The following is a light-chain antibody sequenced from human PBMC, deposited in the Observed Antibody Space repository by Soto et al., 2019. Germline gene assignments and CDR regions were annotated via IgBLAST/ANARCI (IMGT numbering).Light chain of an antibody. CDR1: SGHSSYA. J-gene: IGLJ1*01. Sequence: QSVLTQSPSASASLGASVKLTCTLSSGHSSYAIAWHQQQPEKGPRYLMKVNSDGSHSKGDGIPDRFSGSSSGADRYLTISSLQSEDEADYYCQTWGTGIQVFGTGTKVTVL. V-gene: IGLV4-69*01. CDR2: VNSDGSH. CDR3: QTWGTGIQV.